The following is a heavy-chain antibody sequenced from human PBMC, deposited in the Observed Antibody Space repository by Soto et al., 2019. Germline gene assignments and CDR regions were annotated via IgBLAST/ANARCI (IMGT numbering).Heavy chain of an antibody. Sequence: QVHLVQSGAEVKKPGASVKVSCKGSGYAFTTYGITWVRQAPGQGLEWMGWISAHNGNTNYAQKLQGRVTATRDTATSTAYMELRSLRSVDTAVYYCARGRYGDYWGQGALVTVSS. CDR3: ARGRYGDY. J-gene: IGHJ4*02. CDR1: GYAFTTYG. V-gene: IGHV1-18*01. CDR2: ISAHNGNT. D-gene: IGHD1-1*01.